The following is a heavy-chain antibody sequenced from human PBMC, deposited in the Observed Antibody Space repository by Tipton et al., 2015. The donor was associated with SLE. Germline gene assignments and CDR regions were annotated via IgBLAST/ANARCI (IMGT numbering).Heavy chain of an antibody. Sequence: PGLVKPSETLSLTCTVSDGSISSSGYYWGWIRQPPGKGLEWIGNIYYSGSTYCNPSLKSRVTISVDTSKNQFSLKLSSVTAADTAVYYCARVTGHSSGWYGWVDYWGQGTLVTVSS. J-gene: IGHJ4*02. V-gene: IGHV4-39*07. CDR1: DGSISSSGYY. D-gene: IGHD6-19*01. CDR2: IYYSGST. CDR3: ARVTGHSSGWYGWVDY.